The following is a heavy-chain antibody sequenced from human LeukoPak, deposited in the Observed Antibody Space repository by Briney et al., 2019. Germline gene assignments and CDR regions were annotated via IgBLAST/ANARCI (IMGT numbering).Heavy chain of an antibody. CDR3: ARDGDLGSSFDY. D-gene: IGHD2-15*01. V-gene: IGHV3-7*01. Sequence: PGGSLRLSCAASGFTFSSYAMSWVRQAPGKGLEWVANIKQDGSEKYYVDSVKGRFTISRDNAKNSLYLQMNSLRAEDTAVYYCARDGDLGSSFDYWGQGTLVTVSS. J-gene: IGHJ4*02. CDR2: IKQDGSEK. CDR1: GFTFSSYA.